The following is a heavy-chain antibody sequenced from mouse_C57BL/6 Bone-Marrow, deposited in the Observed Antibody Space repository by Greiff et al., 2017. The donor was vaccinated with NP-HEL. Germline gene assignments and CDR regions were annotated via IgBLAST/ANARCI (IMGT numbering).Heavy chain of an antibody. CDR3: ASITTVVYFDY. D-gene: IGHD1-1*01. V-gene: IGHV1-85*01. J-gene: IGHJ2*01. CDR2: IYPRDGST. CDR1: GYTFTSYD. Sequence: VQLVESGPELVKPGASVKLSCKASGYTFTSYDINWVKQRPGQGLEWIGWIYPRDGSTKYNEKFKGKATLTVDTSSSTAYMELHSLTSEDSAVYFCASITTVVYFDYWGQGTTLTVSS.